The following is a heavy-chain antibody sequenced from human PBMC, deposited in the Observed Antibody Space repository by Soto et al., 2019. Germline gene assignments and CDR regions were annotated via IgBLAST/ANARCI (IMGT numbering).Heavy chain of an antibody. CDR1: VFTIDNYG. CDR2: MYWKDGNT. D-gene: IGHD3-10*02. J-gene: IGHJ4*02. CDR3: AKDNDRGVINYFDY. Sequence: GGSLRLSCAASVFTIDNYGMSGVRKVPGKGLEWFSGMYWKDGNTYYADSVKGRFTISRDNSKNTLYLQMNSLRAEDTAVYYCAKDNDRGVINYFDYWGQGTLVTVSS. V-gene: IGHV3-23*01.